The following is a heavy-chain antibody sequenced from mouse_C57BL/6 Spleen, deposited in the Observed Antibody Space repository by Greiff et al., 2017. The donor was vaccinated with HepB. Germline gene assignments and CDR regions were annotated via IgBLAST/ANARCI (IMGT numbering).Heavy chain of an antibody. Sequence: EVKVVESGGGLVQPGGSLKLSCAASGFTFSDYYMYWVRQTPEKRLEWVAYISNGGGSTYYPDTVKGRFTISRDNAKNTLYLQMSRLKSEDTAMYYCASLTGGAMDYWGQGTSVTVSS. D-gene: IGHD4-1*01. CDR2: ISNGGGST. V-gene: IGHV5-12*01. J-gene: IGHJ4*01. CDR3: ASLTGGAMDY. CDR1: GFTFSDYY.